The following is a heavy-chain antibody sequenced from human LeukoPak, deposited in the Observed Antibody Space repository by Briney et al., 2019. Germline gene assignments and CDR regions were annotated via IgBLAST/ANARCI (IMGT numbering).Heavy chain of an antibody. D-gene: IGHD1-26*01. CDR3: ARHGYSSGNYRDRDY. CDR1: GYRFTSYW. CDR2: IYPGDSDT. V-gene: IGHV5-51*01. Sequence: GESLKISCKGSGYRFTSYWIGWVRPMPGKGLEWMVIIYPGDSDTRYSPSIEGQVTISADKSISTAYLQWSSLKASDAAMYYCARHGYSSGNYRDRDYWGQGTLVTVSS. J-gene: IGHJ4*02.